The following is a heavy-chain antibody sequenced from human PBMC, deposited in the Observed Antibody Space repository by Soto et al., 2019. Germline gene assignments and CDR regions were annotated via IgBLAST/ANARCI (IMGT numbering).Heavy chain of an antibody. CDR1: GFTFSSYA. J-gene: IGHJ4*02. Sequence: QVQLVESGGGVVQPGRSLRLSCAASGFTFSSYAMHWVRQAPGKGLEWVAVISYDGSNKYYADYVKGRFTISRDNSKNTLYLQINSLRAEDTAVYYCARGRSYYYGSGRGYWGQGTPVTVSS. V-gene: IGHV3-30-3*01. CDR3: ARGRSYYYGSGRGY. CDR2: ISYDGSNK. D-gene: IGHD3-10*01.